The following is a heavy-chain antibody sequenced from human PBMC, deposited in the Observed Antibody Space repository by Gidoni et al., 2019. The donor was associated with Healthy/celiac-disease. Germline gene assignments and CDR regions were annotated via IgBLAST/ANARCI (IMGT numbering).Heavy chain of an antibody. CDR3: AREGPGYSSSWSD. CDR1: GRSISSGFYY. D-gene: IGHD6-13*01. Sequence: QVQLQESGPGLVKPSQTLSLTCTVSGRSISSGFYYWSWIRQPAGKGLEWIGRIYTSGSTNYNPSLKSRVTISVDTSKNQFSLKLSSVTAADTAVYYCAREGPGYSSSWSDWGQGTLVTVSS. J-gene: IGHJ4*02. V-gene: IGHV4-61*02. CDR2: IYTSGST.